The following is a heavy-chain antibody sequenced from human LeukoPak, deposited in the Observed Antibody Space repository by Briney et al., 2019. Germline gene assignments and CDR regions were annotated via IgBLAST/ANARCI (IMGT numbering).Heavy chain of an antibody. CDR1: GFTFSSYA. CDR2: ISGSGGST. D-gene: IGHD6-19*01. Sequence: NPGGSLRLSCAASGFTFSSYAMSWVRQAPGKGLEWVSGISGSGGSTYYADSVKGRFTISRDNSKNTLYLQMNSLRAEDTAVYYCAKGARGSGWYYFDYWGQGTLVTVSS. J-gene: IGHJ4*02. V-gene: IGHV3-23*01. CDR3: AKGARGSGWYYFDY.